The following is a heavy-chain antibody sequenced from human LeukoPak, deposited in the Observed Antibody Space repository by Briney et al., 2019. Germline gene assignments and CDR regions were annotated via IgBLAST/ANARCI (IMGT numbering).Heavy chain of an antibody. V-gene: IGHV4-39*07. CDR1: GGSISSSSYY. D-gene: IGHD3-22*01. J-gene: IGHJ4*02. CDR3: ARLYDSSGYGRNFDY. Sequence: SETLSLTCTVSGGSISSSSYYWGWIRQPPGKGLEWIATIYYSGRTYYNPSLKSRVTISVDTSENQFSLKLRSVTATDTAVYYCARLYDSSGYGRNFDYWGQGTLVTVSS. CDR2: IYYSGRT.